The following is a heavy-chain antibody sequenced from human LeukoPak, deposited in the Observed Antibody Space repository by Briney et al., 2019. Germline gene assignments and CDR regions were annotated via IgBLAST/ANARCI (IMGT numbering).Heavy chain of an antibody. V-gene: IGHV1-2*02. CDR2: INPNSGGT. Sequence: ASVKVSCNAFGYTFTGYYMHWVRQAPGQGLEWMGWINPNSGGTNYAQKFQGRVTMTRDTSISTAYMELSRLRSDDTAVYYCARVYCGSAGVVDYWGQGTLVTVSS. CDR3: ARVYCGSAGVVDY. J-gene: IGHJ4*02. D-gene: IGHD6-25*01. CDR1: GYTFTGYY.